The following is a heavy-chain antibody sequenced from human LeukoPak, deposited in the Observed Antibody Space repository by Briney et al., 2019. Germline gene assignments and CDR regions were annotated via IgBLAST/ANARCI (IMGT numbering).Heavy chain of an antibody. Sequence: SVKVSCKASGGTFSSYAISWVRQAPGQGLEWMGRIIPILGIANYAQKSQGRVTITADKSTSTAYMELSSLRSEDTAVYYCARAGYCGGDCYSDPFDYWGQGTLVTVSS. CDR3: ARAGYCGGDCYSDPFDY. V-gene: IGHV1-69*04. D-gene: IGHD2-21*02. CDR1: GGTFSSYA. CDR2: IIPILGIA. J-gene: IGHJ4*02.